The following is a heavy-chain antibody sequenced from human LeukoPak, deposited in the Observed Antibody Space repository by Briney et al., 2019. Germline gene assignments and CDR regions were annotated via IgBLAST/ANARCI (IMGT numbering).Heavy chain of an antibody. CDR3: ARGDYGKDYYYGMDV. Sequence: GASVKVSCKASGYTFTSYGISWVRQAPGQGLEWMGWISAYNGNTNYAQKLQGRVTMTTDTSTSTAYMELRSLRSDDTAVYYCARGDYGKDYYYGMDVWGQGTTVTVSS. CDR1: GYTFTSYG. CDR2: ISAYNGNT. V-gene: IGHV1-18*01. J-gene: IGHJ6*02. D-gene: IGHD4-17*01.